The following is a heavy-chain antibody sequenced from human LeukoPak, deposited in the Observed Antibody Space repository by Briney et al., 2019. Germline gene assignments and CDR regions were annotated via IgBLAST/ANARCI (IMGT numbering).Heavy chain of an antibody. Sequence: PSQTLSLTCAVSGGSISSGGHSWSWVRQPPGKGPEWIGCIYDSGSTFYNPSLESRVTIIVDTSKNQFSLNLSSVTAADTAVYYCARSHHYFDSRAPPYYFDYWGQGTLVTVSS. CDR1: GGSISSGGHS. CDR3: ARSHHYFDSRAPPYYFDY. V-gene: IGHV4-30-4*07. CDR2: IYDSGST. J-gene: IGHJ4*02. D-gene: IGHD3-22*01.